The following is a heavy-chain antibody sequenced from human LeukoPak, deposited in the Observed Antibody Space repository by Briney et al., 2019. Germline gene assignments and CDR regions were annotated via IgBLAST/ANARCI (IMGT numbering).Heavy chain of an antibody. CDR3: ARVWELDSSGFFDY. J-gene: IGHJ4*02. V-gene: IGHV1-18*01. CDR2: ISGYNANT. Sequence: ASVKVSCKASGYTFTAYGITWVRQAPGQGLEWLGWISGYNANTNYAQKLQGRVTMITDTSTGTAYMELRSLRSDDTAAYYCARVWELDSSGFFDYWGQGTLVTVSS. D-gene: IGHD3-22*01. CDR1: GYTFTAYG.